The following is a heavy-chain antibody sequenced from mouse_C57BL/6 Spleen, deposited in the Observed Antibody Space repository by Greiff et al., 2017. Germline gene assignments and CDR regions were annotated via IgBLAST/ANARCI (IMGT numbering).Heavy chain of an antibody. CDR2: IYPGSGST. CDR3: ARNPSIIPGEY. V-gene: IGHV1-55*01. J-gene: IGHJ2*01. Sequence: QVQLQQPGAELVKPGASVKLSCTASGYTFTSYWITWVKQRPGQGLEWIGDIYPGSGSTNYNEKFKSKATLTGDTSSTTAYMQLSSLTSEDAAVYYCARNPSIIPGEYWGQGTTLTVAS. CDR1: GYTFTSYW. D-gene: IGHD1-2*01.